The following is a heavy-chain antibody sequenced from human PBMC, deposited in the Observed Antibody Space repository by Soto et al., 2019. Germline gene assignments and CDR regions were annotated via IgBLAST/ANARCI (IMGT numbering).Heavy chain of an antibody. D-gene: IGHD4-17*01. V-gene: IGHV4-39*01. CDR1: GGSISSSYY. CDR2: IYYSGST. CDR3: ARGFPTVVTVDY. Sequence: SETLSLTCTVSGGSISSSYYWGWIRQPPGKGLEWIGSIYYSGSTYYNPSLKSRVTMSVDTSKNQFSLKLSSVAAADTAVYYCARGFPTVVTVDYWGQGTLVTVSS. J-gene: IGHJ4*02.